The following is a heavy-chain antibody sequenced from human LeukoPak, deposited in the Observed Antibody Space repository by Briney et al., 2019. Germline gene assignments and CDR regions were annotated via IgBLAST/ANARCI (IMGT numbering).Heavy chain of an antibody. J-gene: IGHJ4*02. D-gene: IGHD3-10*01. Sequence: SVKVSCKASGGTFSTYAISWVRQAPGQGLEWMGGIIPIFGTANYAQKFQGRVTITTDESTSTAYMELSSLRSEDTAVYYCARALGTYYYGSGSYGYWGQGTLVTVSS. CDR1: GGTFSTYA. V-gene: IGHV1-69*05. CDR3: ARALGTYYYGSGSYGY. CDR2: IIPIFGTA.